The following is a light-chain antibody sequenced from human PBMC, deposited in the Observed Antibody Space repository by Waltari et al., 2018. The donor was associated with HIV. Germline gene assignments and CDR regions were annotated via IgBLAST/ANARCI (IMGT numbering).Light chain of an antibody. CDR1: SSNIGNHH. V-gene: IGLV1-51*01. CDR2: DND. CDR3: GTWDTSLNVWV. J-gene: IGLJ3*02. Sequence: QSVLTQPPSVSAAPGQKVTISCSGSSSNIGNHHLCWYQHLPGTAPKLLIYDNDRRPSGIPDRFSGSKSGTSATLGVSGLQTGDEADYYCGTWDTSLNVWVFGGGTKLTVL.